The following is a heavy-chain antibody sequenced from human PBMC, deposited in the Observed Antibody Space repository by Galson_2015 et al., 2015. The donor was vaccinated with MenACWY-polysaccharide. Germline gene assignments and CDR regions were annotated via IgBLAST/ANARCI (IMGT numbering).Heavy chain of an antibody. D-gene: IGHD3/OR15-3a*01. Sequence: SLRLSCAASGFTVSSNYINWVRQAPGRGLEWVSVIYSGGSTYYADSVKGRYTISRDSSTNVLHLQMNSLRPGDTAVYYCASLHLPQLDLSPDEADYWGQASLVTVSS. CDR3: ASLHLPQLDLSPDEADY. V-gene: IGHV3-53*01. CDR2: IYSGGST. CDR1: GFTVSSNY. J-gene: IGHJ4*02.